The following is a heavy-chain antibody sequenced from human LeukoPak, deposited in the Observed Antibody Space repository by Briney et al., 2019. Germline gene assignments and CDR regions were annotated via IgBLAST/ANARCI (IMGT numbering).Heavy chain of an antibody. CDR1: GFTFSSYA. D-gene: IGHD1-1*01. CDR3: AKDRWNGGFDY. Sequence: PGGSLRLSCAASGFTFSSYAMSWVRRAPGKGLEWVSAISGSGGSTDYADSVKGRFTISRDNAKNLLYLQMNSLRAEDTAVYYCAKDRWNGGFDYWGQGTLVTVSS. CDR2: ISGSGGST. V-gene: IGHV3-23*01. J-gene: IGHJ4*02.